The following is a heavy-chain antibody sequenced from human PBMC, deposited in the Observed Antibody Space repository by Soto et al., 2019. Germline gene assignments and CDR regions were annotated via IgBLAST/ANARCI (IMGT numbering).Heavy chain of an antibody. J-gene: IGHJ6*02. Sequence: PGGSLRLSCAASGFTFSSYAMHWVRQAPGKGLEWVAVISYDGSNKYYADSVKGRFTISRDNSKNTLYLQMNSLRAEDTAVYYCARDSLVVAADTVYYYYGMDVWGQGTTVTVSS. CDR3: ARDSLVVAADTVYYYYGMDV. CDR2: ISYDGSNK. D-gene: IGHD2-15*01. CDR1: GFTFSSYA. V-gene: IGHV3-30-3*01.